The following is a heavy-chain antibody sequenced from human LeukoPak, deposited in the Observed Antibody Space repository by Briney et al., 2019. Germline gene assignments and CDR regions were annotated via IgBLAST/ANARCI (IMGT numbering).Heavy chain of an antibody. J-gene: IGHJ5*02. CDR2: ISYDGSNK. D-gene: IGHD3-16*01. CDR3: ARDKGDWFDP. CDR1: GFTFSSYA. Sequence: GGSPRLSCAASGFTFSSYAMHWVRQAPGKGLEWVAVISYDGSNKYYADSVKGRFTISRDNSKNTLYLQMNSLRAEDTAVYYCARDKGDWFDPWGQGTLVTVSS. V-gene: IGHV3-30-3*01.